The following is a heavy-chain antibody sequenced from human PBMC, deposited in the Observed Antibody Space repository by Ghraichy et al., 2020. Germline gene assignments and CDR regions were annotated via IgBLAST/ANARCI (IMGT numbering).Heavy chain of an antibody. Sequence: LSLTCAASGFTFSSYAMSWVRQAPGKGLEWVSAISGSGGSTYYADSVKGRFTISRDNSKNTLYLQMNSLRAEDTAVYYCAKDSDYYDRAAFDIWGQGTMVTVSS. CDR1: GFTFSSYA. CDR2: ISGSGGST. D-gene: IGHD3-22*01. V-gene: IGHV3-23*01. J-gene: IGHJ3*02. CDR3: AKDSDYYDRAAFDI.